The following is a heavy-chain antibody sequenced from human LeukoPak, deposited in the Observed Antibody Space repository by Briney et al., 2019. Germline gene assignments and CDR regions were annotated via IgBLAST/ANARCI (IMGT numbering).Heavy chain of an antibody. J-gene: IGHJ4*02. V-gene: IGHV3-15*01. D-gene: IGHD3-22*01. CDR2: IKSEAYGGTT. Sequence: PGGSLRLSCEASGFTFSKAWMSWVRQAPGRGLEWVGRIKSEAYGGTTDYAAPVSGRFTISRDDSRNTLYLQMNGLKAEDTAVYYCTTDYSDSVGYSSYYWGQGTLSPSPQ. CDR3: TTDYSDSVGYSSYY. CDR1: GFTFSKAW.